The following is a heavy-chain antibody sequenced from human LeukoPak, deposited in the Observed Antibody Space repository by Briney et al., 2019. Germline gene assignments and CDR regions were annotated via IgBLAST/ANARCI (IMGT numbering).Heavy chain of an antibody. CDR3: AKSFASARPFFDY. V-gene: IGHV3-33*06. J-gene: IGHJ4*02. Sequence: GGSLRLSCAASGFTFSSYGMHWVRQAPGKGLEWVAVIWYDGSNKYYADSVKGRFTISRDNSKNTLYLQMNSLRAEDTAVYYCAKSFASARPFFDYWDQGTLVTVSS. CDR2: IWYDGSNK. CDR1: GFTFSSYG. D-gene: IGHD6-6*01.